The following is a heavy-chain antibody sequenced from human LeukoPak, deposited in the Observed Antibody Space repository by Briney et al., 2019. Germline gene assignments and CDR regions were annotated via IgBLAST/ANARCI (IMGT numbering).Heavy chain of an antibody. CDR2: ISGSGGST. D-gene: IGHD6-13*01. V-gene: IGHV3-23*01. CDR1: GFTFSSYA. J-gene: IGHJ5*02. Sequence: PGGSLRLSCAASGFTFSSYAMSWVRQAPGKGLEWVSAISGSGGSTYYADSVKGRFIISRDNSKNTLFIQMNSLRAEDTAVYYCAKGISSSRRTFDAWGQGTLVTVSS. CDR3: AKGISSSRRTFDA.